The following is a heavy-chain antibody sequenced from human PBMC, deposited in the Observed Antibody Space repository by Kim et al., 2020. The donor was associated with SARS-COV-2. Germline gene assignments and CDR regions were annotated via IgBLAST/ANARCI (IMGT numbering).Heavy chain of an antibody. CDR2: INHSGST. CDR3: ARTGGVFMTTVTGAFDY. CDR1: GGSFSGYY. V-gene: IGHV4-34*01. J-gene: IGHJ4*02. Sequence: SETLSLTCAVYGGSFSGYYWSWIRQPPGKGLEWIGEINHSGSTNYNPSLKSRVTISVDTSKNQFSLKLSSVTAADTAVYYCARTGGVFMTTVTGAFDYWGQGTLVTVSS. D-gene: IGHD4-17*01.